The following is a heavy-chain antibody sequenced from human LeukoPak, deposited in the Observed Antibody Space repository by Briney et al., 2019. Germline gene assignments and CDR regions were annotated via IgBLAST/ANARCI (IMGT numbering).Heavy chain of an antibody. Sequence: SETLSLTCTVSGGPISTYYRSWIRQPPGKGLEWIGYIYYSGSTSYSPSLKSRVTISVDTSKNQFSLKLSSVAAADTAVYYCARHAAHRNFDYWGQGTLVTVSS. J-gene: IGHJ4*02. CDR2: IYYSGST. CDR3: ARHAAHRNFDY. CDR1: GGPISTYY. D-gene: IGHD6-25*01. V-gene: IGHV4-59*08.